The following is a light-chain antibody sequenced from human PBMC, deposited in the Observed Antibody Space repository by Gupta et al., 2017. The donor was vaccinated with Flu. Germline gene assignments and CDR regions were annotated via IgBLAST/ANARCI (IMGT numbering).Light chain of an antibody. CDR1: QSVSSY. CDR2: DAS. J-gene: IGKJ3*01. Sequence: EIVLTQSPATLSLSPGERATLSCRASQSVSSYLAWYQQKPGQAPRRLIYDASNRATGIPARFSGSGYGKDCTLTISILEPEECAVYYCQQRSNGHQEGVTFGHGTKVDIK. V-gene: IGKV3-11*01. CDR3: QQRSNGHQEGVT.